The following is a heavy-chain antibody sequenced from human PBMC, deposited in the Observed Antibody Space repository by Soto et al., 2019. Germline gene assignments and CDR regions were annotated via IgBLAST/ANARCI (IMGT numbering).Heavy chain of an antibody. CDR1: GGTFSSYT. CDR2: IIPILGIA. D-gene: IGHD2-15*01. CDR3: AREEVNCSGGSCYRYFDY. V-gene: IGHV1-69*04. Sequence: SVKVSCKASGGTFSSYTISWVRQAPGQGLEWMGRIIPILGIANYAQKFQGRVTITADKSTSTAYMELSSLRSEDTAVYYCAREEVNCSGGSCYRYFDYWGQGTLVTVSS. J-gene: IGHJ4*02.